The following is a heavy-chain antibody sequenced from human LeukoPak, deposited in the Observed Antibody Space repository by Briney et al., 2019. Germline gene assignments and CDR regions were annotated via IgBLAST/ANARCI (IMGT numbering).Heavy chain of an antibody. J-gene: IGHJ3*02. CDR3: ARGGLNALEAFDI. CDR2: INGDGSST. Sequence: GGSLRLSCAASGFSFSSYWMHWVRQAPGKGLVWASRINGDGSSTRYADSVKGRFTISRDNAKNTLYLQMNSLRAEDTAVYYCARGGLNALEAFDIWGQGTLVTVCS. D-gene: IGHD1-1*01. V-gene: IGHV3-74*01. CDR1: GFSFSSYW.